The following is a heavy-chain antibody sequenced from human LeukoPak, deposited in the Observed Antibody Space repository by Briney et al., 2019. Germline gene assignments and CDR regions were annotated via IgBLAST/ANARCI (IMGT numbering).Heavy chain of an antibody. J-gene: IGHJ4*02. V-gene: IGHV1-18*01. Sequence: GASVKVSCKASGYTFTDYGVHWVRQAPGQGLEWMGWISTYNGNTHYVQNLQGRVAMTTDASTSTAFMELRSLRSDDTAVYYCARVLGRQIAVAGDDYWGQGTLVTVSS. CDR2: ISTYNGNT. CDR1: GYTFTDYG. CDR3: ARVLGRQIAVAGDDY. D-gene: IGHD6-19*01.